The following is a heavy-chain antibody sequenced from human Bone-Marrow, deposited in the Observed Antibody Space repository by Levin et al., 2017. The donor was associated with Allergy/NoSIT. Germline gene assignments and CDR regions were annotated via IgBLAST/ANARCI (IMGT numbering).Heavy chain of an antibody. CDR2: VSASGLTS. D-gene: IGHD2-15*01. CDR3: AKDKDIVVEVAAN. J-gene: IGHJ4*02. Sequence: AGESLKISCAASGFTLSSFAMSWVRQAPGKGLEWVSAVSASGLTSYYADSVKGRFTISRDTAKNTLYLPMHSLRAEDTAVYYCAKDKDIVVEVAANWGQGTLVIVSS. CDR1: GFTLSSFA. V-gene: IGHV3-23*01.